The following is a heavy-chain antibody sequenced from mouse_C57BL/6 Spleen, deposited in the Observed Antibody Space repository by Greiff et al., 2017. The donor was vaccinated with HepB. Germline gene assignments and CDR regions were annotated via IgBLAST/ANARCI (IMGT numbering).Heavy chain of an antibody. D-gene: IGHD1-1*01. V-gene: IGHV5-9-1*02. CDR1: GFTFSSYA. CDR3: TRGGSSLAWFAY. CDR2: ISSGGDYI. J-gene: IGHJ3*01. Sequence: EVQLVESGEGLVKPGGSLKLSCAASGFTFSSYAMSWVRQTPEKRLEWVAYISSGGDYIYYADTVKGRFTISRDTARNTLYLQMSSLKSEDTAMYYCTRGGSSLAWFAYWGQGTLVTVSA.